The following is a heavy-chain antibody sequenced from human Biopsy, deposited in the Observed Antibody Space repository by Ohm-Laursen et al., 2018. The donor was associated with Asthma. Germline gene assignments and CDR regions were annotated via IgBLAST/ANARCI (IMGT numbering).Heavy chain of an antibody. D-gene: IGHD4-23*01. CDR3: ARTHERWTSIQDDALDI. Sequence: SLGLSCTASGFTFSIYDNHWVRQAPGKGLEWVAVISYDGGNKFYGDSVKGRFTLSRDNSRNTLYLQMNSLRVEDTAIYYCARTHERWTSIQDDALDIWGQGTMVIVSS. CDR1: GFTFSIYD. J-gene: IGHJ3*02. CDR2: ISYDGGNK. V-gene: IGHV3-30*03.